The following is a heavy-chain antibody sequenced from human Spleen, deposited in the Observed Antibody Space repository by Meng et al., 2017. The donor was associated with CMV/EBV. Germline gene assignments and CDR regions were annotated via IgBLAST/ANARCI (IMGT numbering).Heavy chain of an antibody. J-gene: IGHJ6*02. CDR3: ARGLGYSSSWYYYGMDV. V-gene: IGHV3-11*04. D-gene: IGHD6-13*01. CDR2: ISSSGSTI. Sequence: GESLKISCAASGFTFSDYYMSWIRQAPGKGLELVSFISSSGSTIYYAVSVKGRFAISRDNAKNSLYLQMNSLRAEDTAVYYCARGLGYSSSWYYYGMDVWGQGTTVTVSS. CDR1: GFTFSDYY.